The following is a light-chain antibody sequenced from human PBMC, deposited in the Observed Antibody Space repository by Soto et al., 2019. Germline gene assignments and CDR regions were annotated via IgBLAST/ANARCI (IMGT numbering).Light chain of an antibody. Sequence: DIQMTQSPSSLSASVGVRVTITCRASQSISSYLNWYQQKPGKAPNLLIYAASSLQSGVPSKFSGSGSGTDFTLTIRSLQPEDFATYYCQQSYSSPFTFGPGTKVDIK. CDR2: AAS. V-gene: IGKV1-39*01. CDR1: QSISSY. J-gene: IGKJ3*01. CDR3: QQSYSSPFT.